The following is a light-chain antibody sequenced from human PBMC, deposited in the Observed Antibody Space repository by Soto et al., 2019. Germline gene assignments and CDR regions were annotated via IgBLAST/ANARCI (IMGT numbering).Light chain of an antibody. CDR3: QQNYSTPRT. J-gene: IGKJ1*01. Sequence: DIQMTQSPSSLSASLGDRVTITCRASQSISTYLNWYQQKPGKAPKLLIYAASNLQSGVPSQFSGSGSGTDFTITISSLQPEDFASYYCQQNYSTPRTFGQGTKVEIK. CDR1: QSISTY. V-gene: IGKV1-39*01. CDR2: AAS.